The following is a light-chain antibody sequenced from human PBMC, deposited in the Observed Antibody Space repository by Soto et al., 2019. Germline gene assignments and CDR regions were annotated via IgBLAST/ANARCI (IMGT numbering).Light chain of an antibody. CDR3: QQYNNWPPNPT. V-gene: IGKV3-15*01. Sequence: EIVMTQSPATLSVSPGERATLSCRASQSVSSNLAWYQQKPGQAPRLLIHGASTRATGIPARFSGSGSGTEFTLTISSLQSEDFAVYYCQQYNNWPPNPTFGQGTKVEIK. J-gene: IGKJ1*01. CDR2: GAS. CDR1: QSVSSN.